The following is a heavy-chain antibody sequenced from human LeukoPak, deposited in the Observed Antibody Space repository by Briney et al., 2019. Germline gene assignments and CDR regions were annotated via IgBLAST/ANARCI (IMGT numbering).Heavy chain of an antibody. J-gene: IGHJ4*02. Sequence: GGSLRLSCAASGFIFANSGMRWVRQAPGKGLEWVAFIWYDGTKEYYADSVKGRFTVSRDNVNNTLYLHMNSLRAEDTARYYCARAGKKTFFDYWGRGTLLTVSS. CDR1: GFIFANSG. D-gene: IGHD1-14*01. CDR2: IWYDGTKE. CDR3: ARAGKKTFFDY. V-gene: IGHV3-33*01.